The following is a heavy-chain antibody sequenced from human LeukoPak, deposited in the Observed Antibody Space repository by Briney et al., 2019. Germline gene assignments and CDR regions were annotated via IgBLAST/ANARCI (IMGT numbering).Heavy chain of an antibody. CDR2: ISAYNGNT. V-gene: IGHV1-18*01. CDR3: ARRLYSNSLYYMDV. J-gene: IGHJ6*03. CDR1: GYTFTSYG. Sequence: GASVKVSCKASGYTFTSYGISWVRQAPGQGLEWMGWISAYNGNTNYAQKLQGRVTMTTDTSTSTAYMELRSLRSDDTAVYYCARRLYSNSLYYMDVWGKGTTVTVSS. D-gene: IGHD4-11*01.